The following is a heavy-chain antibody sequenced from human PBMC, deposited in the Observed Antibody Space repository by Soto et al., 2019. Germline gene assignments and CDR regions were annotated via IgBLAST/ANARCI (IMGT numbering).Heavy chain of an antibody. J-gene: IGHJ3*02. CDR2: ISAYNGNT. V-gene: IGHV1-18*01. CDR1: GYTFTSYG. D-gene: IGHD1-1*01. Sequence: ASVKVSCKASGYTFTSYGISWVRQAPGQGLEWMGWISAYNGNTNYAQKLQGRVTMTTDTSTSTAYMELRSLRSDDTAVYYCAKDSFTGKNDVFDIGGKGKMVTVSS. CDR3: AKDSFTGKNDVFDI.